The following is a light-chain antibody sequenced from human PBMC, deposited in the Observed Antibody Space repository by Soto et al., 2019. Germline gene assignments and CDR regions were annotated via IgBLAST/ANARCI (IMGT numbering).Light chain of an antibody. CDR1: QTISSF. J-gene: IGKJ1*01. V-gene: IGKV3-15*01. CDR2: GAS. Sequence: EIVLAQSPGTLSLSPGEGATLSCRASQTISSFLAWYQQKRGQAPRLLIHGASTRATGIPARFSGSGSGTEFTLTISSLQSEDFAVYYCQQYNNWPRTFGQGTKVDIK. CDR3: QQYNNWPRT.